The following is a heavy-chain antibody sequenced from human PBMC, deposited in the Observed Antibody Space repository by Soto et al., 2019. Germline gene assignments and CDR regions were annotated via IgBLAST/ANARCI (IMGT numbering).Heavy chain of an antibody. CDR3: ARGEKYYYDSSGRYNWFDP. D-gene: IGHD3-22*01. CDR1: GGSFSGYY. Sequence: QVQLQQWGAGLLKPSETLSLTCAVYGGSFSGYYWSWIRQPPGKGLEWIGEINHSGSTNYNPSLKSRVTISVDTSKNQFPLKLSSVTAADTAVYYCARGEKYYYDSSGRYNWFDPWGQGTLVTVSS. CDR2: INHSGST. J-gene: IGHJ5*02. V-gene: IGHV4-34*01.